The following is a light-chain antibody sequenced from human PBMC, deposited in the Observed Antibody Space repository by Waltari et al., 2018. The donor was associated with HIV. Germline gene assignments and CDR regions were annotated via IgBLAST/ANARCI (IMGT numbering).Light chain of an antibody. CDR2: RSN. V-gene: IGLV1-47*01. Sequence: QSVLTPPPSASGTPGQRVALSRSGSSSNTGSNYVYWYQQLPGTAPKVLIYRSNQRPSGVPDRFSGSKSGTSASLAISALRSEDEADYYCATWDDSLSCPVFGGGTKLTVL. CDR3: ATWDDSLSCPV. CDR1: SSNTGSNY. J-gene: IGLJ3*02.